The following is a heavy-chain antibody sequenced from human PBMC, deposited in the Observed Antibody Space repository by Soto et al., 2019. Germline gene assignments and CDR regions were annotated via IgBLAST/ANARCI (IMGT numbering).Heavy chain of an antibody. D-gene: IGHD3-10*01. J-gene: IGHJ2*01. V-gene: IGHV4-31*11. Sequence: QVQLQESGPGLVKPSQTLSLTCAVSGGSISRSVYYCNWIRQHPGKGLEWIGYIHNSGTTYYNPSLKNRLSFSVDTSKNQFSLKLNSVTTADTAVYYCARDPIVRGVVGWYFDLWGRGTLVTVSS. CDR2: IHNSGTT. CDR3: ARDPIVRGVVGWYFDL. CDR1: GGSISRSVYY.